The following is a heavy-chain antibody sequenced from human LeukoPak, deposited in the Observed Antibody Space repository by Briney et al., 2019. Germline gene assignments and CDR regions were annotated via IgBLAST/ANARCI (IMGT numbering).Heavy chain of an antibody. CDR3: ARSGNYSPDDY. CDR2: IYYSGRT. Sequence: SETLSLTCTVSGGSISSSSHYWGWIRQPPGKGLEWIGNIYYSGRTYYNPSLKSRVTISVDTSKNQFSLKLSSVTAADTAVYYCARSGNYSPDDYWGQGTLVTVSS. D-gene: IGHD1-26*01. V-gene: IGHV4-39*01. J-gene: IGHJ4*02. CDR1: GGSISSSSHY.